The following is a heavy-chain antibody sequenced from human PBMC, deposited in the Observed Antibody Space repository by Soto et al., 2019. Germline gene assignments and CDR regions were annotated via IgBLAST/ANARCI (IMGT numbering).Heavy chain of an antibody. CDR1: GGSISSGDYY. CDR2: IYYSGST. Sequence: SETLSLTCTVSGGSISSGDYYWSWIRQPPGKGLEWIGYIYYSGSTCYNPSLKSRVTISVDTSKNQFSLKLSSVTAADTAVYYCDRVIGSSSFDYWGQGTLVTVSS. V-gene: IGHV4-30-4*01. CDR3: DRVIGSSSFDY. J-gene: IGHJ4*02. D-gene: IGHD6-6*01.